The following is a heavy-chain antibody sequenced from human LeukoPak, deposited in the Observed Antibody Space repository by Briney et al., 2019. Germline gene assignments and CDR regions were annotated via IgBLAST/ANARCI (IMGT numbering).Heavy chain of an antibody. CDR3: AREGVRGAVAGNRFDP. CDR1: GFTFSSYA. CDR2: ISYDGSNK. V-gene: IGHV3-30*04. D-gene: IGHD6-19*01. J-gene: IGHJ5*02. Sequence: GGSLRLSCAASGFTFSSYAMHWVRQAPGKGLEWVAVISYDGSNKYYADSVKGRFTISRDNSKNTLYLQMNSLRAEDTAVYYCAREGVRGAVAGNRFDPWGQGTLVTVSS.